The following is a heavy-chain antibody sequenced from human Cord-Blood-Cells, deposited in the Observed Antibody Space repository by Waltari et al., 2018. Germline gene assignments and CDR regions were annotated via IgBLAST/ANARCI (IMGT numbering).Heavy chain of an antibody. J-gene: IGHJ6*02. V-gene: IGHV1-69*06. CDR1: GGTFSSYA. Sequence: QVQLVQSGAEVKKPGSSVKVSCKASGGTFSSYAISWVRQAPGQGLEWLGGIIRIFGTANYAQKFQGRVTITADKSTSTAYMELSSLRSEDTAVYYCARDAAKSITGTTYYYYGMDVWGQGTTVTVSS. CDR2: IIRIFGTA. D-gene: IGHD1-7*01. CDR3: ARDAAKSITGTTYYYYGMDV.